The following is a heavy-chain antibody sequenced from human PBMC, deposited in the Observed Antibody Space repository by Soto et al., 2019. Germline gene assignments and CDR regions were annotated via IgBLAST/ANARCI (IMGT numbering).Heavy chain of an antibody. CDR3: ANSIAAAGIAMDY. J-gene: IGHJ4*02. V-gene: IGHV3-23*01. Sequence: EVQLLESGGGLVQPGGSLRRSCAASGFTFSSYAMSWVRQAPGKGLEWVSAISGSGAGTYYADSVKGRFTISRDNSKNTLYLQMNSLRAEDTAVYYCANSIAAAGIAMDYWGQGTLVTVSS. CDR1: GFTFSSYA. CDR2: ISGSGAGT. D-gene: IGHD6-13*01.